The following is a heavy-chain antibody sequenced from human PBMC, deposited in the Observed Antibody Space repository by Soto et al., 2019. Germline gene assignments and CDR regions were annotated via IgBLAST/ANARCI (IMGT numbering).Heavy chain of an antibody. CDR2: ISYDGSNK. Sequence: QVQLVESGGGVVQPGRSLRLSCAASGFTFSSYAMHWVRQAPGKGLEWVAVISYDGSNKYYADSVKGRFTISRDNSKNTVYLKRKGLRAEDTAGYYCAGAGCDGGSCYTLVGLRYGMDVWGQGTTVTVSS. CDR3: AGAGCDGGSCYTLVGLRYGMDV. V-gene: IGHV3-30-3*01. D-gene: IGHD2-15*01. J-gene: IGHJ6*02. CDR1: GFTFSSYA.